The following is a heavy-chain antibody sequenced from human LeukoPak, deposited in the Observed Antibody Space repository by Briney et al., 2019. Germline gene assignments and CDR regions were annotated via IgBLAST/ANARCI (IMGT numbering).Heavy chain of an antibody. CDR2: IYSGGST. V-gene: IGHV3-53*01. CDR1: GFTVSSNY. J-gene: IGHJ4*02. D-gene: IGHD3-10*01. CDR3: AKDQVSYYGSGSYYNQDY. Sequence: GGSLRLSCAASGFTVSSNYMSWVRQAPGKGLEWVSVIYSGGSTYYADSVKGRFTISRDNSKNTLYLQMNSLRAEDTAVYYCAKDQVSYYGSGSYYNQDYWGQGTLVTVSS.